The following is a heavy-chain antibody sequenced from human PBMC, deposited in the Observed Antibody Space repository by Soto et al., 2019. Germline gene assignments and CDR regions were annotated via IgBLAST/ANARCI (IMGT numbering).Heavy chain of an antibody. CDR1: GYTFTSYG. D-gene: IGHD6-13*01. CDR3: ARDSPGIGYFDI. V-gene: IGHV1-18*01. CDR2: INANSGET. Sequence: ASVKVSCKASGYTFTSYGISWVRQAPGQRPEWLGWINANSGETDRSQKFQDRVTITRDTSASTAHMELSSLRSEDTAVYYCARDSPGIGYFDIWGQGTMVTVSS. J-gene: IGHJ3*02.